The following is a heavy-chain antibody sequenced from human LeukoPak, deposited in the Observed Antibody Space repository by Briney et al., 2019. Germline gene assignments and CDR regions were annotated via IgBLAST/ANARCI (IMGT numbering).Heavy chain of an antibody. J-gene: IGHJ4*02. CDR1: GFTFSSYG. D-gene: IGHD4-23*01. CDR3: ARDFGAIVVTAGFDY. V-gene: IGHV3-30*02. Sequence: GGSLRLSCAASGFTFSSYGMHWVRQAPGKGLEWVAFIRYDGTNEYYTDSVKGRFTISRDNSKNTLYLQMNNLRAEDTALYYCARDFGAIVVTAGFDYWGQGTLVTVSS. CDR2: IRYDGTNE.